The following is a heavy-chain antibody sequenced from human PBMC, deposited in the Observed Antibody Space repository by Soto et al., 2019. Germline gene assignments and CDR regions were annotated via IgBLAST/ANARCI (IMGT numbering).Heavy chain of an antibody. V-gene: IGHV1-2*04. CDR2: SNPNSGGT. CDR1: GYRKKGKY. J-gene: IGHJ5*02. CDR3: ATTNCSRGSFDRFDP. Sequence: ASVEVTCKDSGYRKKGKYMQWVRQEKEKGLEGMGWSNPNSGGTNYAQKFQGWVTMTRDTSISTAYMELSRLRSDDTAVYFCATTNCSRGSFDRFDPWRRRSLVTVSS. D-gene: IGHD2-15*01.